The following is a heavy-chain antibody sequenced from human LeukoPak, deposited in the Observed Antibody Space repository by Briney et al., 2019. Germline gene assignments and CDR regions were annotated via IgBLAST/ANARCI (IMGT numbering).Heavy chain of an antibody. CDR2: ISSSGSTI. D-gene: IGHD3-10*01. CDR1: GFIFSSYE. V-gene: IGHV3-48*03. CDR3: AKDIDVGGYGSCSYFDY. J-gene: IGHJ4*02. Sequence: GGSLRLSCAASGFIFSSYEMNWVRQAPGKGLEWVSYISSSGSTIYYADSVKGRFTLSRDNSKNTLYLQMNSLRADDTAVYYCAKDIDVGGYGSCSYFDYWCQGALVTVSS.